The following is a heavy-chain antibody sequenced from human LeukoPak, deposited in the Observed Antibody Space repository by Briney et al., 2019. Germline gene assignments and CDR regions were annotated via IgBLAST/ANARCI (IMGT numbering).Heavy chain of an antibody. CDR1: GFTFSSYA. D-gene: IGHD5-24*01. Sequence: GGSLRLSCAASGFTFSSYAMHWVRQAPGKGLGYVSAISSNGGSTYYANSVKGRFTISRDNSKNTLYLQMGSLRAEDMAVYYCARANGYNLYIDYRGQGTLVTVSS. J-gene: IGHJ4*02. CDR2: ISSNGGST. CDR3: ARANGYNLYIDY. V-gene: IGHV3-64*01.